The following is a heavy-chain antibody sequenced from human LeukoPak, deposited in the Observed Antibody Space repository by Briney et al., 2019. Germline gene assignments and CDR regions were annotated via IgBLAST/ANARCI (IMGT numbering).Heavy chain of an antibody. CDR2: INHSGST. V-gene: IGHV4-34*01. CDR3: ARRGRSMIDPRDAFDI. CDR1: GGSFSGYY. J-gene: IGHJ3*02. D-gene: IGHD3-22*01. Sequence: SETLSLTCAVYGGSFSGYYWSWIRQPPGNGLEWIGEINHSGSTNYNPSLKSRVTISVDTSKNQFSLKLSSVTAADTAVYYCARRGRSMIDPRDAFDIWGQGTMVTVSS.